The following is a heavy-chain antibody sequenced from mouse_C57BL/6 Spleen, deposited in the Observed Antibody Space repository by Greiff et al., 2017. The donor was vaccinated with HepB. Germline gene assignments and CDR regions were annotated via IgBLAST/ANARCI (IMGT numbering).Heavy chain of an antibody. V-gene: IGHV5-9-1*02. CDR1: GFTFSSYA. D-gene: IGHD1-1*01. J-gene: IGHJ1*03. Sequence: EVKVEESGEGLVKPGGSLKLSCAASGFTFSSYAMSWVRQTPEKRLEWVAYISSGGDYIYYADTVKGRFTISRDNARNTLYLQMSSLKSEDTAMYYCTRDKDYYGSSYLHWYFDVWGTGTTVTVSS. CDR2: ISSGGDYI. CDR3: TRDKDYYGSSYLHWYFDV.